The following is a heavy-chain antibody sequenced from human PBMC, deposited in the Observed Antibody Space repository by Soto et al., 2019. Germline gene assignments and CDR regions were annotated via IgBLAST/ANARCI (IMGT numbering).Heavy chain of an antibody. CDR2: IIPIFGTA. CDR3: ARVDRRDGYMGVDDY. CDR1: GGTFRSYA. J-gene: IGHJ4*02. V-gene: IGHV1-69*01. D-gene: IGHD5-12*01. Sequence: QVQLVQSGAEVKKPGSSVKVSCKASGGTFRSYAISWVRQAPGQGLEWMGGIIPIFGTANYAQKFQVRVTITAAEYTSTAYMELSSLRSEGTAVYYCARVDRRDGYMGVDDYWGQGTLVTVSS.